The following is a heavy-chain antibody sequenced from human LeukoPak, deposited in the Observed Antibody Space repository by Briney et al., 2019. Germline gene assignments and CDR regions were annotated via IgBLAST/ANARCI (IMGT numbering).Heavy chain of an antibody. CDR3: AKNGGSQCYSHLDF. D-gene: IGHD2-15*01. J-gene: IGHJ4*02. Sequence: GGSLRLSCAASGFTFSSYAMSWVRQAPGKGLEWVSGTSGSGGSTYYAGAVKGRFTISRDNSKNTLYLQMNSLRGEDTAVFYCAKNGGSQCYSHLDFWGQGTVVTVS. V-gene: IGHV3-23*01. CDR2: TSGSGGST. CDR1: GFTFSSYA.